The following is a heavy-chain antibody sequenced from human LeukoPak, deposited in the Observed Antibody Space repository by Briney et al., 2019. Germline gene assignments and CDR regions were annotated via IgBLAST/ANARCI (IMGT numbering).Heavy chain of an antibody. J-gene: IGHJ1*01. CDR1: GGSISSSSYY. V-gene: IGHV4-39*01. Sequence: PSETLSLTCTVSGGSISSSSYYWGWIRQPPGKGLEWIGSIYYSGSTYYNPSLKSRVTISVDTSKNQFSLKLSSVTAADTAVYYCVVDFGSSLAAAAYFQHWGQGTLVTVSS. CDR3: VVDFGSSLAAAAYFQH. CDR2: IYYSGST. D-gene: IGHD6-13*01.